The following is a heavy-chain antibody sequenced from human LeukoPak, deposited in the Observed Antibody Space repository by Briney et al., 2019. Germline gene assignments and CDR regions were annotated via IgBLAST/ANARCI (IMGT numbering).Heavy chain of an antibody. D-gene: IGHD2-8*02. Sequence: SETLSLTCTVSGGSVSSGSYYWTWIRQPPGKGLQWIGYIYYTGSTNYNPSLKSRVSISIDRSKSQFSLKLNSVIAADTATYYCTRSAGWWSLDYWGQGALVTVSS. CDR2: IYYTGST. CDR1: GGSVSSGSYY. J-gene: IGHJ4*02. V-gene: IGHV4-61*01. CDR3: TRSAGWWSLDY.